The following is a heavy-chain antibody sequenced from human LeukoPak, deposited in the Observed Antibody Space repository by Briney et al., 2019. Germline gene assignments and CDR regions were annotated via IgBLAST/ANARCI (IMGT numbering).Heavy chain of an antibody. Sequence: SETLSLTCTVSGGSISSSSYYWGWIRQPPGKGLEWIGSIYYSGSTYYNPSLKSRVTISVDTSKNQFSLKLSSVTAADTAVYYCARLYYCSSTSCYPYFDYWGQGTLVTVSS. J-gene: IGHJ4*02. D-gene: IGHD2-2*01. V-gene: IGHV4-39*01. CDR1: GGSISSSSYY. CDR2: IYYSGST. CDR3: ARLYYCSSTSCYPYFDY.